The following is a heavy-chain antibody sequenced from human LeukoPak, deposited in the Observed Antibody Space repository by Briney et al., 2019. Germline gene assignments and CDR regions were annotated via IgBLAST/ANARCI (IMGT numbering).Heavy chain of an antibody. CDR2: FTGSGGTT. J-gene: IGHJ5*02. CDR3: AAGGGNTFDP. D-gene: IGHD1/OR15-1a*01. CDR1: GLRISSNA. Sequence: GGSLRLSCGASGLRISSNAMSWVRQAPGKGLEWVSSFTGSGGTTYYADSVKGRFTISRDNSKNTLYLQMNSLRADDTAVYYWAAGGGNTFDPWGQGTLVTVSS. V-gene: IGHV3-23*01.